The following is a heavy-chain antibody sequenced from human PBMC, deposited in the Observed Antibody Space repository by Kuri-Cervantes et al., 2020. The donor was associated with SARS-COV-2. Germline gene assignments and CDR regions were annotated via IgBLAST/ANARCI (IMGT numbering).Heavy chain of an antibody. J-gene: IGHJ4*02. CDR3: ARARMAGPFDY. V-gene: IGHV3-7*01. CDR1: GFTFSSYW. CDR2: IKQDGSEK. Sequence: GESLKISCAASGFTFSSYWMSWVRQAPGKGLEWVANIKQDGSEKYYVDSVKGRFTISRDNAKNSLYLQMNSLRAEDTAMYYCARARMAGPFDYWGQGTLVTDSS. D-gene: IGHD5-24*01.